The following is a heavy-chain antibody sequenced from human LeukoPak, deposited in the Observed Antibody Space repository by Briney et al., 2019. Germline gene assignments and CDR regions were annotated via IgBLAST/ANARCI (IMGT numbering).Heavy chain of an antibody. Sequence: PGGSLRLSCAASGLTFSSYGMHWVRQAPGKGLEWVANIKQDGSEKYYVDSVKGRFTISRDNAKNSLYLQMNSLRAEDTAVYYCARDSGYLAYGMDVWGQGTTVTVSS. D-gene: IGHD2-2*03. CDR1: GLTFSSYG. CDR3: ARDSGYLAYGMDV. CDR2: IKQDGSEK. V-gene: IGHV3-7*01. J-gene: IGHJ6*02.